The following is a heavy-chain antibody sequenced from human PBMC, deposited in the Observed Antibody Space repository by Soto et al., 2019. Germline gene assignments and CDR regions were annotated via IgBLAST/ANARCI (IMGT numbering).Heavy chain of an antibody. CDR1: GGSISSGDYY. Sequence: QVQLQESGPGLVKPSQTLSLTCTVSGGSISSGDYYWSWIRQPPGKGLEWIGYIYYSGSTYYNPSLKGRVTKSVDPSKNQFSLKASSVTAADTAVYYCARGGGGNSGYNWFDPWGQGTLVTVSS. V-gene: IGHV4-30-4*01. CDR3: ARGGGGNSGYNWFDP. CDR2: IYYSGST. D-gene: IGHD2-21*02. J-gene: IGHJ5*02.